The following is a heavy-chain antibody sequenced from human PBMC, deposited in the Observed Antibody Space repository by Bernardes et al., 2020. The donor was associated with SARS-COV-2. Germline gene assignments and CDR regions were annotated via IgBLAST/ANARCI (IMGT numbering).Heavy chain of an antibody. V-gene: IGHV2-5*02. Sequence: SGPTLVKPTQTLTLTCTFSGFSLSTSGVGVGWIRQPPGKALEWLALIYWDDDKRYSPSLKSRLTITKDTSKNQVVLTMTNMDPVDTATYYCAHKKPGQWLDPPDFDYWGQGTLVTVSS. CDR1: GFSLSTSGVG. J-gene: IGHJ4*02. CDR3: AHKKPGQWLDPPDFDY. D-gene: IGHD6-19*01. CDR2: IYWDDDK.